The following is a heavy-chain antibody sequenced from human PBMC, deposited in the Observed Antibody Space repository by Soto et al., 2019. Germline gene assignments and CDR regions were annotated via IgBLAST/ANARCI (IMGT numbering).Heavy chain of an antibody. CDR2: ISGGAAST. Sequence: PGGSRRLSWAASGLIFRRYAMRWGRQAPGKGLEWVSAISGGAASTYYADSVKGRFTISRDNSKNTLSLQMNSLRADDTAVYYCASHRGGYSSNDMDVWGRGTTVTFSS. CDR3: ASHRGGYSSNDMDV. V-gene: IGHV3-23*01. D-gene: IGHD5-18*01. J-gene: IGHJ6*02. CDR1: GLIFRRYA.